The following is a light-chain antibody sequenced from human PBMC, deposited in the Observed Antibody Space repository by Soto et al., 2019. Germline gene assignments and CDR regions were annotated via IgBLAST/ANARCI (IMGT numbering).Light chain of an antibody. CDR1: QSVSHNY. CDR2: GVS. V-gene: IGKV3-20*01. CDR3: QHYDYSRYIS. J-gene: IGKJ3*01. Sequence: EIVLTQSPGTLSLSPGERATLSCRASQSVSHNYLAWYQQKPGHAPSLPIYGVSSRATGIPDRFSGSGSGTDFTLTISRLEPEDFAVYYCQHYDYSRYISFGPGTKVEIK.